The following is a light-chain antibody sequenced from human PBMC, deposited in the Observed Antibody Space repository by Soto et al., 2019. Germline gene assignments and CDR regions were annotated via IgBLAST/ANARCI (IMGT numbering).Light chain of an antibody. CDR1: SSDVGGYNY. CDR3: SSYTSSSTLV. V-gene: IGLV2-14*01. CDR2: DVS. J-gene: IGLJ2*01. Sequence: QSVLTQPASVSGSPGQSITISCTGTSSDVGGYNYVSWYQQHPGKAPKLMIYDVSNRPSGVSNRFSGSKSGNTASLTISGLQAGDEADYYCSSYTSSSTLVFVGGTKLTVL.